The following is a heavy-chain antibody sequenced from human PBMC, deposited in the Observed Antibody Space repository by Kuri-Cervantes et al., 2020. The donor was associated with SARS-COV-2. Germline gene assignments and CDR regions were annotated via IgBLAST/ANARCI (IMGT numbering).Heavy chain of an antibody. J-gene: IGHJ5*02. CDR3: ARGSYDFWSGYYTGCWFDP. CDR1: GGSFSGYH. V-gene: IGHV4-34*01. Sequence: SQTLSLTCAVYGGSFSGYHWSWIRQPPGKGLEWIGEINHSGSTNYNPSLKSRVTISVDTSKNQFSLKLSSVTAADTAVYYCARGSYDFWSGYYTGCWFDPWGQGTLVTVSS. D-gene: IGHD3-3*01. CDR2: INHSGST.